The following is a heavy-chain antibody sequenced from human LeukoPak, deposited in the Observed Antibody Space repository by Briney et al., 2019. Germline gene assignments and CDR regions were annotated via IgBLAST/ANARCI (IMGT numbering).Heavy chain of an antibody. D-gene: IGHD5-18*01. Sequence: PGGSLRLSCAASGFTFSSYAMSWVRQAPGKGLEWVSAISGSGGSTYYADSVKGRFTISRDNSKNTLYLQMSSLRAEDTAVYYCAKDGAMAPPGPLLDYWGQGTLVTVSS. V-gene: IGHV3-23*01. J-gene: IGHJ4*02. CDR3: AKDGAMAPPGPLLDY. CDR1: GFTFSSYA. CDR2: ISGSGGST.